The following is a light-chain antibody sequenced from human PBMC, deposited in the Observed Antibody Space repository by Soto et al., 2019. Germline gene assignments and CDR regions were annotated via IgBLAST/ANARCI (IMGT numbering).Light chain of an antibody. CDR2: RAS. CDR3: QQVNSYPLT. V-gene: IGKV1-9*01. Sequence: DIQLTQSPSFLSASVGDRVTITCRASQGFSSDLAWYQLKPAKAPNLLIYRASTLQSGVPSRFSGSGSGTGFTLTISSLQPEDSATYYCQQVNSYPLTFGGGTKVEIK. CDR1: QGFSSD. J-gene: IGKJ4*01.